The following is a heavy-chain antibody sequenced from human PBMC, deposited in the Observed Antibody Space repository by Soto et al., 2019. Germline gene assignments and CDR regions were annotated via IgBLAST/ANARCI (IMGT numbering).Heavy chain of an antibody. CDR2: ISSSSSTI. CDR1: GFTFSSYS. V-gene: IGHV3-48*01. J-gene: IGHJ6*03. CDR3: AGGYCSSTSCSLSYYYYYYMDV. D-gene: IGHD2-2*01. Sequence: HPGGSLRLSCAASGFTFSSYSMNWVRQAPGKGLEWVSYISSSSSTIYYADSVKGRFTISRDNAKNSLYLQMNSLRAEDTAVYYCAGGYCSSTSCSLSYYYYYYMDVWGKGTTVTVSS.